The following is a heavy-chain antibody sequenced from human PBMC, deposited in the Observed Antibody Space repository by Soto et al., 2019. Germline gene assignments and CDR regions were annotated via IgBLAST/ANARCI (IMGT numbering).Heavy chain of an antibody. Sequence: GGSLRLSCAATGFMFGTYWMSWVRQAPGKGLEWVSAISGSGGSTFYADSVKGRFTISRDNSINTLYLQMNSLRTEDTAVYYCAHPRGFGVFDAYDFWGQGAMVTVSS. V-gene: IGHV3-23*01. CDR3: AHPRGFGVFDAYDF. J-gene: IGHJ3*01. D-gene: IGHD3-10*01. CDR1: GFMFGTYW. CDR2: ISGSGGST.